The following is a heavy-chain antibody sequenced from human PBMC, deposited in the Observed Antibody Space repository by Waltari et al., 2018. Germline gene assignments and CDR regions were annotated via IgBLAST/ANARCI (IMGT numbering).Heavy chain of an antibody. CDR2: IYTSGST. CDR1: GGSISSGSYY. Sequence: QVQLQESGPGLVKPSQTLSLTCTVSGGSISSGSYYWSWIRQPAGKGLEWIGYIYTSGSTNYNPSLKSRVTISVDTSKNQFSLKLSSVTAADTAVYYCARGPWGFRELSWGQGTLVTVSS. CDR3: ARGPWGFRELS. J-gene: IGHJ4*02. V-gene: IGHV4-61*09. D-gene: IGHD3-10*01.